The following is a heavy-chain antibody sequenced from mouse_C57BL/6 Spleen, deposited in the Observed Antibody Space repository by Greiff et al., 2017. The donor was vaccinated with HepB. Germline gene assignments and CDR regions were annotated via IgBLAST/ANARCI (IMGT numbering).Heavy chain of an antibody. J-gene: IGHJ3*01. D-gene: IGHD3-2*02. Sequence: EVHLVESGGGLVKPGGSLKLSCAASGFTFSSYAMSWVRQTPEKRLEWVATISDGGSYTYYPDNVKGRFTISRDNAKNNLYLQMSHLKSEDTAMYYCARESAQTYWGQGTLVTVSA. CDR2: ISDGGSYT. CDR1: GFTFSSYA. V-gene: IGHV5-4*01. CDR3: ARESAQTY.